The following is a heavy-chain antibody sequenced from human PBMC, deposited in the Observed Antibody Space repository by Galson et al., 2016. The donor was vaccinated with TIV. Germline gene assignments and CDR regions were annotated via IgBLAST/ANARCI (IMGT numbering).Heavy chain of an antibody. J-gene: IGHJ6*02. CDR2: VHDAGGT. V-gene: IGHV4-34*01. CDR1: GGSFSGHF. CDR3: VRRTAPRQSLYYGLDV. Sequence: SETLSLTCAVSGGSFSGHFGAWIRQSPEKGLEWLGEVHDAGGTNYNPSLKSRLTMSADTANNQFSLRLTSVTAADTAVYFRVRRTAPRQSLYYGLDVWGQGTTVVVSS. D-gene: IGHD6-19*01.